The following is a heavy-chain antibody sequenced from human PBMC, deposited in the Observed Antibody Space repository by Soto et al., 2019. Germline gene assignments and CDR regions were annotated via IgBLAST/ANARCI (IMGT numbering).Heavy chain of an antibody. Sequence: SETLSLTCTVSGGSISSGDYYWSWIRQPPGKGLEWIGYIYYSGSTYYNPSLKSRVTISVDTSKNQFSLKLSSVTAADTAVYYCARDTRWLQSDWFDPWGQGTLV. CDR2: IYYSGST. CDR1: GGSISSGDYY. CDR3: ARDTRWLQSDWFDP. J-gene: IGHJ5*02. V-gene: IGHV4-30-4*01. D-gene: IGHD5-12*01.